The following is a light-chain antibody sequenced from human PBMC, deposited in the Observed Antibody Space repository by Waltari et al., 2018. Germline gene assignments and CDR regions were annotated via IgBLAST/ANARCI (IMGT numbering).Light chain of an antibody. V-gene: IGKV1-5*03. CDR2: KAS. J-gene: IGKJ4*01. Sequence: DIQMTQSPSTLSASVGDRVTITCRASQSISNWLAWYQQQPGKAPKLLLYKASTLESGVPSRFSGSGAGTEFTRTISSLQPDDFATYYCQQYNSYSLLTFGGGTKVEIK. CDR3: QQYNSYSLLT. CDR1: QSISNW.